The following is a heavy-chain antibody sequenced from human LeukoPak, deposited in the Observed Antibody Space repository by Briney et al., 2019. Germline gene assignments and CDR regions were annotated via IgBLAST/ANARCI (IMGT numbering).Heavy chain of an antibody. J-gene: IGHJ6*03. CDR1: GDRVSSNSAA. CDR2: TYYRSKWYN. V-gene: IGHV6-1*01. D-gene: IGHD3-10*01. Sequence: SQTLSLTCAISGDRVSSNSAAWNWIRQSPSRGLEWLGRTYYRSKWYNDYAVSVKSRITINPDTSKNQFSLQLNSVTPEDTAVYYCAREWFSPLYYYYYMDVWGKGTTVTVSS. CDR3: AREWFSPLYYYYYMDV.